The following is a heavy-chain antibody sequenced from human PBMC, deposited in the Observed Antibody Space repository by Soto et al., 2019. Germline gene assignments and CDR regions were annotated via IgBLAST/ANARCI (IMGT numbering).Heavy chain of an antibody. CDR3: ARTPPITMVRGGIIPHSPSNGFDP. Sequence: PSVKVSCKASGYTFTSYYMHWVRQAPGQGLEWMGIINPSGGSTSYAQKFQGRVTMTRDTSTSTVYMELSSLRSEDTAVYYCARTPPITMVRGGIIPHSPSNGFDPWGQGTLGTGSS. CDR2: INPSGGST. D-gene: IGHD3-10*01. J-gene: IGHJ5*02. CDR1: GYTFTSYY. V-gene: IGHV1-46*01.